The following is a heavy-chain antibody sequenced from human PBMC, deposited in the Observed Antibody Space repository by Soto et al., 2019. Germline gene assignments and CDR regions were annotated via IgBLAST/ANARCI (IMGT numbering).Heavy chain of an antibody. V-gene: IGHV3-64D*08. Sequence: GGSLRLSCSASGFTFSNYVMHWVRQAPGKGLEYVSAISSNGGSTYYADSVKGRFTISRDNSKNTLYLQMSSLRAEDTAVYYCVKETYYYGSGSYLDFDYWGQGTRVTVSS. D-gene: IGHD3-10*01. J-gene: IGHJ4*02. CDR1: GFTFSNYV. CDR3: VKETYYYGSGSYLDFDY. CDR2: ISSNGGST.